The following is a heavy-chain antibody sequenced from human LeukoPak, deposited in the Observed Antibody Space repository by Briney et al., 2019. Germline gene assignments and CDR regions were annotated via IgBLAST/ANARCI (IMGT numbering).Heavy chain of an antibody. CDR1: GGSISSYY. J-gene: IGHJ2*01. Sequence: SETLSLTCTVSGGSISSYYWRLIRQPPGKGLEWIGYIYYSGSTNYNPSLKSRVTISVDTSKNQFSLKLSSVTAADTAVYYCARFVYYYDSSEYFDLWGRGTLVTVSS. CDR3: ARFVYYYDSSEYFDL. CDR2: IYYSGST. D-gene: IGHD3-22*01. V-gene: IGHV4-59*01.